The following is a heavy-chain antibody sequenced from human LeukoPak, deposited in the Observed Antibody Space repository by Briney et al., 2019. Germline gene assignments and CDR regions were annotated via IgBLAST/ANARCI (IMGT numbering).Heavy chain of an antibody. J-gene: IGHJ4*02. CDR1: GFTFSSYW. D-gene: IGHD5-12*01. CDR2: IKQDGSEK. CDR3: AKDPDSGYSYYFDY. V-gene: IGHV3-7*03. Sequence: GGSLRLSCAASGFTFSSYWMSWVRQAPGKGLEWVANIKQDGSEKYYVDSVKGRFTISRDNAKNSLYLQMNSLRAEDTALYYCAKDPDSGYSYYFDYWGQGTLVTVSS.